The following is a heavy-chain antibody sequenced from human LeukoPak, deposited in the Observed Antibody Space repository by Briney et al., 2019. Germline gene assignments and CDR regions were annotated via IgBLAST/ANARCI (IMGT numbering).Heavy chain of an antibody. J-gene: IGHJ1*01. CDR2: ISYIGTNK. V-gene: IGHV3-30-3*01. Sequence: GGSLSLSCAASGFTFSGYAMHWVRQAPGTGLEWVAVISYIGTNKYYADSVKGRFTISRDNAKNTLYLQMNSLRAEDTAVYYCARVGPSGIAVAGTQYFHHWGQGTLVTVSS. CDR3: ARVGPSGIAVAGTQYFHH. CDR1: GFTFSGYA. D-gene: IGHD6-19*01.